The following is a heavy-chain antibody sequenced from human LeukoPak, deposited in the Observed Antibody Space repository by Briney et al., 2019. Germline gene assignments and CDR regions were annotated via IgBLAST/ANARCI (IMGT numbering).Heavy chain of an antibody. CDR2: ISSSGSTI. Sequence: GGSLRLSCAASGFTFSSYEMNWVRQAPGKGLEWVSYISSSGSTIYYADSVKGRFTISRDNAKNSLYLQMNSLRAEDTAVYYCARDGAVAGTFDYWGHGTLVTVSS. V-gene: IGHV3-48*03. D-gene: IGHD6-19*01. CDR1: GFTFSSYE. CDR3: ARDGAVAGTFDY. J-gene: IGHJ4*01.